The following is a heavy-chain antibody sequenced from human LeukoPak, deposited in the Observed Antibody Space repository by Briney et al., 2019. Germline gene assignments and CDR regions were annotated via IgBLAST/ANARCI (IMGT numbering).Heavy chain of an antibody. CDR1: GGSIISYY. V-gene: IGHV4-4*07. J-gene: IGHJ4*02. CDR2: IYPSGST. Sequence: SETLSLTCTVSGGSIISYYWNWIRQPAGKGLEWIGRIYPSGSTNYNPSLKSRVTISVDKSKNQFSLKPRSVTAADTAVYYCAREKYYYDKIGYNPLDYWGQGTLVTVSS. CDR3: AREKYYYDKIGYNPLDY. D-gene: IGHD3-22*01.